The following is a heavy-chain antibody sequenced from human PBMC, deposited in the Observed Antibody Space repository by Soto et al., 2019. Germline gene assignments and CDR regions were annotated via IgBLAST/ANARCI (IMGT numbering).Heavy chain of an antibody. CDR3: VGGLIGSTVFQH. V-gene: IGHV1-3*01. CDR1: GYNFTSYA. D-gene: IGHD4-4*01. Sequence: QVQLVQSGAEVKKPGASVKVSCKASGYNFTSYAVHWVRQAPGQRPEWMGWINGDNGNTKYSLRFQGRVTITRAPAASTADMQLSSLRSGDTAVYYCVGGLIGSTVFQHWGQGTPVIVSS. CDR2: INGDNGNT. J-gene: IGHJ1*01.